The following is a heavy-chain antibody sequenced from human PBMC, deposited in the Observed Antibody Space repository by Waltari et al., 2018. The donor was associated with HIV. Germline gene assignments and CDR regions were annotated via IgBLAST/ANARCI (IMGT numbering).Heavy chain of an antibody. CDR1: GCTFSSYG. CDR2: IWYDGSNK. Sequence: QVQLVESGGGVVQPGRCLRLSCAASGCTFSSYGMHWVRPDPGTGRAGREGLGWVAVIWYDGSNKYYADSVKGRFTISRDNSKNTLYLQMNSLRAEDTAMYYCAKALGYCSGGSCLPPDYWGQGTLVTVSS. J-gene: IGHJ4*02. CDR3: AKALGYCSGGSCLPPDY. D-gene: IGHD2-15*01. V-gene: IGHV3-33*08.